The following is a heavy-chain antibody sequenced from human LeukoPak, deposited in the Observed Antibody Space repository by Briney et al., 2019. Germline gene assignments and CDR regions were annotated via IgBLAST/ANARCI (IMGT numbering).Heavy chain of an antibody. Sequence: SETLSLTCAVSGYSISSGYYWGWIRQPPGKGLEWIGSIYHSGSTYYNPSLKSRVTISVDTSKNQFSLKLSAVTAADTAVYYCARHPGRVTGFDYWGQGTLVTVSS. CDR3: ARHPGRVTGFDY. J-gene: IGHJ4*02. CDR1: GYSISSGYY. V-gene: IGHV4-38-2*01. D-gene: IGHD1-14*01. CDR2: IYHSGST.